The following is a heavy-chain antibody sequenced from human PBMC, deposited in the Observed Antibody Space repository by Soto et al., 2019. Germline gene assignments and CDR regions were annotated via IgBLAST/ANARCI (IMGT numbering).Heavy chain of an antibody. D-gene: IGHD2-2*01. V-gene: IGHV3-23*01. CDR3: AKVGPIVVVPAAYFDY. CDR1: GFTFSSYA. J-gene: IGHJ4*02. Sequence: GESLKISCAASGFTFSSYAMSWVRQAPGKGLEWVSAISGSGGSTYYADSVKGRFTISRDNSKNTLYLQMNSLRAEDTAVYYCAKVGPIVVVPAAYFDYWGQGTLVTVSS. CDR2: ISGSGGST.